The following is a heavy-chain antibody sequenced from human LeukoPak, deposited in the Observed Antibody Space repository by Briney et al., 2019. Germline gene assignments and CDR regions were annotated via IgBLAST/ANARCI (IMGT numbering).Heavy chain of an antibody. Sequence: ASVNVSCKAYGYTFTSYAMHWVRQAPGQRLEWMGWINAGNGNTKYSQKFQGRVTITTDTSASTANMELSSLRSEDTAVYYCARDNGRGSRNYWGQGTLVTVSS. CDR1: GYTFTSYA. J-gene: IGHJ4*02. CDR2: INAGNGNT. V-gene: IGHV1-3*01. CDR3: ARDNGRGSRNY. D-gene: IGHD1-14*01.